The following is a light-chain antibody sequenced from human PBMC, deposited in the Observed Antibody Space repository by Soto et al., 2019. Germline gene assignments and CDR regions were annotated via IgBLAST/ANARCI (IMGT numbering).Light chain of an antibody. CDR3: SSYTSSNTVI. CDR1: SSDVGSYNL. V-gene: IGLV2-14*02. J-gene: IGLJ2*01. CDR2: EAT. Sequence: QSVLTQPASVSGSPEQSITISCTGTSSDVGSYNLVSWYQQHPGKAPKVMIYEATKRPSGVSNRFSGSKSGNTASLIMSGLQAEDEADYYCSSYTSSNTVIFGGGTKLTVL.